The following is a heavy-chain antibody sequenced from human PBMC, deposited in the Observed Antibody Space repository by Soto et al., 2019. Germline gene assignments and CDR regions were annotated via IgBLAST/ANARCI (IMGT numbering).Heavy chain of an antibody. CDR2: IYYSGSA. CDR3: ARSSSGSYYQQY. Sequence: SETLSLTCTVSGGSISSSSYYWGWIRQPPGKGLEWIGTIYYSGSAYYNPSLKSRLTISVDTSKNQLSLKLSSVTAEDTAVYYCARSSSGSYYQQYWGQGALVT. CDR1: GGSISSSSYY. D-gene: IGHD3-10*01. J-gene: IGHJ4*02. V-gene: IGHV4-39*07.